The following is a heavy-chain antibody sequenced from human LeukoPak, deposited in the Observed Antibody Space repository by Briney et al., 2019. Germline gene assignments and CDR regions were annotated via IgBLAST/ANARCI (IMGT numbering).Heavy chain of an antibody. CDR2: IIPIFGTA. D-gene: IGHD2-15*01. Sequence: SVKVSCKASGGTFSSYAISWVRQAPGQGLEWMGGIIPIFGTANYAQKFQGRVTITADESTSTACMELSSLRSEDTAVYYCASPRGIYYYYYYYMDVWGKGTTVTVSS. CDR1: GGTFSSYA. V-gene: IGHV1-69*01. J-gene: IGHJ6*03. CDR3: ASPRGIYYYYYYYMDV.